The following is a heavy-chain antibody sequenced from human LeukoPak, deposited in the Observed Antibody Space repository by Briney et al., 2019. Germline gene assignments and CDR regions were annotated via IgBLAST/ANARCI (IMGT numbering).Heavy chain of an antibody. CDR2: IIPIFGTA. Sequence: ASVKVSCKASGYTFTSYGISWVRQAPGQGLEWMGGIIPIFGTANYAQKFQGRVTITADESTSTAYMELSSLRSEDTAVYYCARLVPALGAFDIWGQGTMVTVSS. CDR3: ARLVPALGAFDI. J-gene: IGHJ3*02. V-gene: IGHV1-69*13. D-gene: IGHD2-2*01. CDR1: GYTFTSYG.